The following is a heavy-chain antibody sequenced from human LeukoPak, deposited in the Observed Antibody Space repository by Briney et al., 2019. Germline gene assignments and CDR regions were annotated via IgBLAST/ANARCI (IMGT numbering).Heavy chain of an antibody. CDR2: ISWNSGYI. Sequence: GGSLRLSCAASGFTFDDYAMHWVRQAPGKGLEWVSGISWNSGYIGYEDSVKGRFTISRDNAKNSLYLQMNSLRAEDTAVYYCAKADSRDGYTYFDYWGQGTLVTVSS. CDR1: GFTFDDYA. V-gene: IGHV3-9*01. CDR3: AKADSRDGYTYFDY. D-gene: IGHD5-24*01. J-gene: IGHJ4*02.